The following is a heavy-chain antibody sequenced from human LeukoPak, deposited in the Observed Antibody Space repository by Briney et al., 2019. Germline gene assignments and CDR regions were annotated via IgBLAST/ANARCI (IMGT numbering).Heavy chain of an antibody. J-gene: IGHJ4*02. Sequence: SETLSLTRAVQGVSVNAYSWSWIRHSPGKGLEWIGEINHSGGTNYNPSLKSRATISVDTSENQFSLRVTSVTAADTAVYYCARIRCGHTDDRCYNYWGQGTLVTVSS. V-gene: IGHV4-34*01. CDR3: ARIRCGHTDDRCYNY. D-gene: IGHD2-8*01. CDR2: INHSGGT. CDR1: GVSVNAYS.